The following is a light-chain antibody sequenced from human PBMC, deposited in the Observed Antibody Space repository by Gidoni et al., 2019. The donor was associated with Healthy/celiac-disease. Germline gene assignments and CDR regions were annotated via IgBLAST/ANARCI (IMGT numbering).Light chain of an antibody. CDR2: AAS. CDR3: QQLNSYSCS. Sequence: DIQLTQSPSFLSASVGDRVTITCRASQGISSYLAWYQQKPGKAPKLLIYAASTLQSGVPSRFSGSGSGTEFTLTISSLQPEDFETYYCQQLNSYSCSFGQGTKLEIK. V-gene: IGKV1-9*01. CDR1: QGISSY. J-gene: IGKJ2*04.